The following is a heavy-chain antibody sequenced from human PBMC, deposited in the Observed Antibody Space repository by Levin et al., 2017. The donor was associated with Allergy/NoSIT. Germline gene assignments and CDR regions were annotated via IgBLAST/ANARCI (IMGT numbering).Heavy chain of an antibody. Sequence: GGSLRLSCAASGFAFSSCAMSWVRQTPGKGLEWVAVISNSGGTTNYADSVKGRFTISRDNSKSALFLQMNSLRTEDTAVYYCAKDDGRDGNNDRTDYWGQGILVTVSP. D-gene: IGHD5-24*01. J-gene: IGHJ4*02. V-gene: IGHV3-23*01. CDR1: GFAFSSCA. CDR3: AKDDGRDGNNDRTDY. CDR2: ISNSGGTT.